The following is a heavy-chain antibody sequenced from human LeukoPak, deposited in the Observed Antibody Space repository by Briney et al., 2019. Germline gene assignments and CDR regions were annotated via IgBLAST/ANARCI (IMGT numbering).Heavy chain of an antibody. CDR1: GGSISSSSYY. CDR3: ATDCSSNRCYSL. J-gene: IGHJ4*02. Sequence: SETLSLTCTVSGGSISSSSYYWGWIRQPPGKGLEWIGSIYYSGSTYYNPSLKSRVTISVDTSKNQFSLKLSSVTAADTALYYCATDCSSNRCYSLWGQGTLVTVSS. D-gene: IGHD2-2*01. V-gene: IGHV4-39*01. CDR2: IYYSGST.